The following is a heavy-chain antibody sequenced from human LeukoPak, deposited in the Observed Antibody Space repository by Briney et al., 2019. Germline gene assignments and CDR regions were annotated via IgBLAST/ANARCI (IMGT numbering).Heavy chain of an antibody. CDR1: GYTFIGYY. V-gene: IGHV1-2*02. D-gene: IGHD3-22*01. Sequence: ASVKVSCKASGYTFIGYYMHWVRQAPGQGLEWMGWINPNSGGTNYAQKFQGRVTMTRDTSISTAYMELSRLRSDDTAVYYCARDHLYYYDSSGYYTYNWFDPWGQGTLVTVSS. CDR2: INPNSGGT. CDR3: ARDHLYYYDSSGYYTYNWFDP. J-gene: IGHJ5*02.